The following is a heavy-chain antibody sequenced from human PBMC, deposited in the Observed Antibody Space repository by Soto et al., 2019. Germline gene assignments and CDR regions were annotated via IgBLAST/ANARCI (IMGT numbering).Heavy chain of an antibody. Sequence: QVQLQESGPGLVKPSETLSLTCTVSGGSISNYYWNWIRQPPGKGLEWIGYGYSSGSTNYNPSLKSRVTISVDTSKNQFSLKVNSVTAADTAVYYCARDRGGYDYVDYWGQGTLVTVSS. CDR1: GGSISNYY. D-gene: IGHD5-12*01. V-gene: IGHV4-59*01. CDR2: GYSSGST. CDR3: ARDRGGYDYVDY. J-gene: IGHJ4*02.